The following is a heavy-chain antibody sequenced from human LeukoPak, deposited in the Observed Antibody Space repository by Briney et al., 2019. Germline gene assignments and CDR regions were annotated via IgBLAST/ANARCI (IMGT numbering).Heavy chain of an antibody. J-gene: IGHJ4*02. V-gene: IGHV3-23*01. D-gene: IGHD3-22*01. CDR2: ISGSGGNT. CDR3: AKLRDTTGYSPVDY. CDR1: GFTFSSYA. Sequence: GGALRLSCAASGFTFSSYAMSWVRQAPGKGLEWVSGISGSGGNTYYADSVKGRFTISRDSSRNTLYLQMNSLRAEDTALYYCAKLRDTTGYSPVDYWGQGTQVTVSS.